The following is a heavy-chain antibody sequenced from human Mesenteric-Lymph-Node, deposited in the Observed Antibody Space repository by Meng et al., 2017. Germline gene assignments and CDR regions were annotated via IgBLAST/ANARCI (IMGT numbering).Heavy chain of an antibody. CDR3: AKGSASSRPYYFDV. J-gene: IGHJ4*02. CDR1: GFSFSKYA. D-gene: IGHD2-2*01. V-gene: IGHV3-23*01. CDR2: ITGSGDGT. Sequence: GESLKISCASSGFSFSKYAMSRVRQAPGKGLEWFSAITGSGDGTYYADAVKGRVTISRDNSKNTLFVQMNSLGDEDMAVYQCAKGSASSRPYYFDVWGQGTLVTVSS.